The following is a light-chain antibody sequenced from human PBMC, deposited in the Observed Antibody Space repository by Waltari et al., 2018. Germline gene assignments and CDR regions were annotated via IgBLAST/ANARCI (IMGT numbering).Light chain of an antibody. CDR3: GTWDSSLSGAV. V-gene: IGLV1-51*02. J-gene: IGLJ7*01. Sequence: QSVLTQPPSVSAAPGQQVTISCSGGRSNIGNNYVSWYRQFPGTAPKLLIYEDTERPSGIAGRFSGSKSGTSATLDITGLQAGDEADYYCGTWDSSLSGAVFGGGTHLTVL. CDR2: EDT. CDR1: RSNIGNNY.